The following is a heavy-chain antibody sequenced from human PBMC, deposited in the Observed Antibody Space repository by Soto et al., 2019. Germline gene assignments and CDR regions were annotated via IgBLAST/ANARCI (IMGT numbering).Heavy chain of an antibody. CDR3: AREKYSPLYNWFDP. V-gene: IGHV4-34*01. J-gene: IGHJ5*02. CDR1: GGSFSGYY. Sequence: PWETLSLTCAVYGGSFSGYYWSWIRQPPGKVLEWIGEINHSGSTNYNPSLKSRVTISVDTSKNQFSLKLSSVTAADTAVYYCAREKYSPLYNWFDPWGQGTQVTVSS. CDR2: INHSGST. D-gene: IGHD6-6*01.